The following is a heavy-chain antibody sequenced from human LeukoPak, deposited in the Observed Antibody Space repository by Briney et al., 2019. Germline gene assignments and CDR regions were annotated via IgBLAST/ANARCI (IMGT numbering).Heavy chain of an antibody. Sequence: PGRSLRLSCAASGFTFDDYAMHWVRQAPGKGLEWVSGISWNSGSIGYADSVKGRFTISRDNAKNSLYLQMNSLRAEDTALYYCAKDTAGGCSGGSCYTGFDYWGQGTLVTVSS. V-gene: IGHV3-9*01. CDR2: ISWNSGSI. J-gene: IGHJ4*02. D-gene: IGHD2-15*01. CDR1: GFTFDDYA. CDR3: AKDTAGGCSGGSCYTGFDY.